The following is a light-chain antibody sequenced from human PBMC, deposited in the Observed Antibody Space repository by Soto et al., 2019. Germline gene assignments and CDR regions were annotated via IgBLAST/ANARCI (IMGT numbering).Light chain of an antibody. CDR2: AVS. V-gene: IGKV3D-15*01. J-gene: IGKJ1*01. CDR1: QSVINN. CDR3: QQGEDWPWT. Sequence: EIVMTQSPATLSVSPGERATLSCRASQSVINNLAWYQQRPGQAPRLLVYAVSTRATGIPDRFSGSGSGTELTLTVSSLQSEDFAVYYCQQGEDWPWTFGQGTKVEVK.